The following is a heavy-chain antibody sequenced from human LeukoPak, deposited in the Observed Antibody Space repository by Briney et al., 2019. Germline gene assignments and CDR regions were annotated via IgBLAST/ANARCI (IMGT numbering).Heavy chain of an antibody. CDR1: GYTFTSYY. D-gene: IGHD3-9*01. J-gene: IGHJ4*02. CDR2: INPSGGST. CDR3: ARELDGSYYDILTGPFDY. V-gene: IGHV1-46*01. Sequence: ASVKVSCKASGYTFTSYYMHWVRQAPGQGLEWMGIINPSGGSTSYAQKFQGRVTMTRDTSTSTVYMELSSLRSEDTAVYYCARELDGSYYDILTGPFDYWGQGTLVTVSS.